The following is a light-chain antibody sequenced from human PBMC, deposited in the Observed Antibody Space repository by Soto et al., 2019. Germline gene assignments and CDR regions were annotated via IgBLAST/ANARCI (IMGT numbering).Light chain of an antibody. CDR2: GAS. V-gene: IGKV3-20*01. Sequence: IVLTQSPGTLSFSPGEIATLSCRASQSVSSSYLAWYQQKPGQAPRLLIYGASSRATGIPDRFSGSGSGTDFTLTISRLEPEDFAVYYCQQYGSSPTFGQGTRLEI. CDR1: QSVSSSY. CDR3: QQYGSSPT. J-gene: IGKJ5*01.